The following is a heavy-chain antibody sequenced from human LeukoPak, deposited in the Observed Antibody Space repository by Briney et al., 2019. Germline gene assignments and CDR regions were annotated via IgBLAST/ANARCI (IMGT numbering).Heavy chain of an antibody. CDR2: INHSGST. CDR3: AREHYYDSSGRASNFDY. V-gene: IGHV4-34*01. Sequence: KPSDTLSLTCAVYGGSLSGYYWSWIRQPPGKGLEWIGEINHSGSTNYNPSFKSRVTISVDTSKNQFSLKLSSVTAADTAVYYCAREHYYDSSGRASNFDYWGQGTLVTVSS. CDR1: GGSLSGYY. D-gene: IGHD3-22*01. J-gene: IGHJ4*02.